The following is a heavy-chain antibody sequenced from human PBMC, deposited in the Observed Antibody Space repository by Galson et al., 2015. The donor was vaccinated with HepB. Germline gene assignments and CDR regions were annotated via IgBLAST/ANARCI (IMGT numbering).Heavy chain of an antibody. CDR1: GFTFSSYW. CDR2: ISYDGSNK. CDR3: AKDLGSGWYLSDY. J-gene: IGHJ4*02. D-gene: IGHD6-19*01. V-gene: IGHV3-30*18. Sequence: SLRLSCAASGFTFSSYWMSWVRQAPGKGLEWVALISYDGSNKYYADSLKGRFTISRDNSNNALYLQMNSLRAEDTAVYYCAKDLGSGWYLSDYWGQGTLVTVSS.